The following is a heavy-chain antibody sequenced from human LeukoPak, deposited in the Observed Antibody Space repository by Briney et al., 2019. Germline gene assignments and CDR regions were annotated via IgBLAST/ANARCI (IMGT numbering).Heavy chain of an antibody. J-gene: IGHJ4*02. CDR1: GFDFSNYW. CDR3: ARGIEDDFRVDY. CDR2: IKQDGSEK. Sequence: GGSLRLSCAASGFDFSNYWMYWVRQAPGKGLEWVANIKQDGSEKYYVDSVKGRFTISRDNAKNSLYLQMNSLRAEDTAVYYCARGIEDDFRVDYWGQGTLVTVSS. D-gene: IGHD3-3*01. V-gene: IGHV3-7*03.